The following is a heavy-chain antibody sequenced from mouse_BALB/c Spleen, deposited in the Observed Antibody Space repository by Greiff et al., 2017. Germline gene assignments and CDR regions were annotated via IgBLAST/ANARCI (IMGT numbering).Heavy chain of an antibody. J-gene: IGHJ3*01. CDR3: ARSEEMGYDVWFAY. D-gene: IGHD2-2*01. CDR1: GFSLSRYS. Sequence: VQGVESGPGLVAPSHSLSITCTVSGFSLSRYSVHWVRQPPGKGLEWLGMIWGGGSTDYNSALKSRLSISKDNSKSQVFLKMNSLQTDDTAMYYCARSEEMGYDVWFAYWGQGTLVTVSA. CDR2: IWGGGST. V-gene: IGHV2-6-4*01.